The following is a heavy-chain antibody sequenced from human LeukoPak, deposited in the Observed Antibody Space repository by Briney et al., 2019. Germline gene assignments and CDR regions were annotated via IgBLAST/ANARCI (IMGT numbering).Heavy chain of an antibody. Sequence: SETLSLTCTVSGGSISSYYWSWIRQPPGKGLEWIGYIYYSGSTNYNPSLKSRVTISVDTSKNQFSLKLSSVTAADTAVYYCARVRANDAFDIWGQGTMVTVSS. CDR2: IYYSGST. CDR1: GGSISSYY. J-gene: IGHJ3*02. CDR3: ARVRANDAFDI. V-gene: IGHV4-59*12.